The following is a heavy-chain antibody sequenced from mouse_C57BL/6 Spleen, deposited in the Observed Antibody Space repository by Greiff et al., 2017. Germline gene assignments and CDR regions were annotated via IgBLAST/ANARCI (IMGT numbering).Heavy chain of an antibody. CDR3: ARRGYYGSSPYYFDY. CDR1: GYTFTDYY. V-gene: IGHV1-26*01. Sequence: VQLQQSGPELVKPGASVKISCKASGYTFTDYYMNWVKQSHGKSLEWIGDINPNNGGTSYNQKFKGKATLTVDKSSSTAYMELRSLTSEDSAVYYCARRGYYGSSPYYFDYWGQGTTLTVSS. D-gene: IGHD1-1*01. CDR2: INPNNGGT. J-gene: IGHJ2*01.